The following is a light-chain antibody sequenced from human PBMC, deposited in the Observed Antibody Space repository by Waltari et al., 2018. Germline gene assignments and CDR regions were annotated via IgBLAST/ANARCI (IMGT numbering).Light chain of an antibody. CDR3: QSYDNRLSYV. J-gene: IGLJ1*01. Sequence: QSLLTQPPSLSGAPGQRVTISCPGPSSNFAHLDVHWYHQLPGQAPKLLIFASNNRPSGVPDRFSGSKSGTSASLAITGLQPEDEGDYYCQSYDNRLSYVFGSGTKVTVL. V-gene: IGLV1-40*01. CDR1: SSNFAHLD. CDR2: ASN.